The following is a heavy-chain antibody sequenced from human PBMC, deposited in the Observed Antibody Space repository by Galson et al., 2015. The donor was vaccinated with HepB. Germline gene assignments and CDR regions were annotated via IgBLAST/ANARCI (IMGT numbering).Heavy chain of an antibody. V-gene: IGHV3-30*18. CDR2: ISYDGSNK. CDR3: AKNLKASYDSSGLDDY. CDR1: GFTFSSYG. D-gene: IGHD3-22*01. Sequence: SLRLSCAASGFTFSSYGMHWVRQAPGKGLEWVAVISYDGSNKYYADSVKGRFTISRDNSKNTLYLQMNSLRAEDTAVYYCAKNLKASYDSSGLDDYWGQGTLVTVSS. J-gene: IGHJ4*02.